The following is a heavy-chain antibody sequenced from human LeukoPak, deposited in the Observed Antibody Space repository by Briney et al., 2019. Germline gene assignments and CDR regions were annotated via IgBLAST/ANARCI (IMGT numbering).Heavy chain of an antibody. Sequence: PSETLSLTCTAAGGSISSYFWSCVRQPPGKGLEWIGYIYYSGSTNYNPSLKSRVTISVDTSKNQFSLKLSSVTAADTAVYYCARHFRLWAAAGTTDVFDIWGQGTMVTVSS. J-gene: IGHJ3*02. D-gene: IGHD6-13*01. CDR3: ARHFRLWAAAGTTDVFDI. CDR1: GGSISSYF. V-gene: IGHV4-59*08. CDR2: IYYSGST.